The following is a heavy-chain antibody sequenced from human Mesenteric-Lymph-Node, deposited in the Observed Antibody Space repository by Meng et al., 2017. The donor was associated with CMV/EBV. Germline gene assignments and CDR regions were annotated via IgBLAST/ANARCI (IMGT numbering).Heavy chain of an antibody. J-gene: IGHJ4*02. CDR1: GFHFDDYA. D-gene: IGHD6-19*01. CDR2: ITWNSGDI. V-gene: IGHV3-9*01. CDR3: AKGSGWYYNNYFDY. Sequence: GGSLRLSCAASGFHFDDYAMHWVRQTPGKGLEWVSGITWNSGDIGYADSVRGRFTISRDNAKKSLFLQMINLRPEDTALYYCAKGSGWYYNNYFDYWGQGTLVTVSS.